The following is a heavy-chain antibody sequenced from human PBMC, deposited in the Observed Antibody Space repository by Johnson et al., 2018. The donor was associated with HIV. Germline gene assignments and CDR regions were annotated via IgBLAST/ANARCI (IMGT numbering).Heavy chain of an antibody. CDR3: AREDCSSTRCSDWDSAFDI. CDR2: INVDGREK. J-gene: IGHJ3*02. Sequence: EVQLVESGGGLVQPGGSLRLSCTASGFTFSDFRMSWVRQAPGRGLEWVANINVDGREKYYGDSGEGRFNMCRDNAKNSLFLQRNSLIAGDTDVYYCAREDCSSTRCSDWDSAFDIWGQGTMVTVSS. CDR1: GFTFSDFR. D-gene: IGHD2-2*01. V-gene: IGHV3-7*01.